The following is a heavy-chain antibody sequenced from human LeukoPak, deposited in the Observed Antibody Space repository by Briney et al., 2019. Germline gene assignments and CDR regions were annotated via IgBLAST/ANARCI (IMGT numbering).Heavy chain of an antibody. CDR3: AKGYSGYDWSLVDY. CDR2: ISYDGSNK. V-gene: IGHV3-30*18. D-gene: IGHD5-12*01. Sequence: GGSLRLSCAASGFTFSSYGMHWVRQAPGKGLEWVAVISYDGSNKYYADSVKGRFTISRDNSKNTLYLQMNSLRAEDTAVYYCAKGYSGYDWSLVDYXGXGTLVTVSS. CDR1: GFTFSSYG. J-gene: IGHJ4*02.